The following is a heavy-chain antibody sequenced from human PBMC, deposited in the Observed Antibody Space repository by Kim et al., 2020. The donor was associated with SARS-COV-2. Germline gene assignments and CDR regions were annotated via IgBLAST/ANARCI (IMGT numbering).Heavy chain of an antibody. CDR3: ATHRPGGRGMDV. D-gene: IGHD1-26*01. V-gene: IGHV3-74*01. Sequence: GGSLRLSCAASEFTFSSYWMHWVRLPPGKGLVWVSRINTDGSSTTYADSVKGRFTISRDNTKNTLYLEMNSLRVEYTAMYYCATHRPGGRGMDVWGQGTTVTVS. CDR2: INTDGSST. CDR1: EFTFSSYW. J-gene: IGHJ6*02.